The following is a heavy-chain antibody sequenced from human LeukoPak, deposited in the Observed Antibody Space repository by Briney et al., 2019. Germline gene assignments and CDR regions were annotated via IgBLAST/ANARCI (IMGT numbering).Heavy chain of an antibody. CDR2: INTSGNT. V-gene: IGHV4-4*07. CDR3: ARIYCDGGGCYWFDP. J-gene: IGHJ5*02. Sequence: SETLSLTCTVSGVSISSYYWSWIRQAAGKGLEWIGRINTSGNTNYNPSLKSRVSLSVDTSKNQFSLKLSSVPAADTAVYYRARIYCDGGGCYWFDPWGQGTLVTVSS. D-gene: IGHD2-15*01. CDR1: GVSISSYY.